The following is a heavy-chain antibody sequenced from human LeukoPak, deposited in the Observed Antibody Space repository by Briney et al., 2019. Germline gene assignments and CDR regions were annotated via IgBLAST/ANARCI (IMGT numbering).Heavy chain of an antibody. J-gene: IGHJ4*02. Sequence: GGSLRLSCAGSGFAFGTYAMSWVRQAPGMGREWVSRISANGQATYYADSVEGRFTISRANSQSTLYLQLNSLRAEDTATYYCARDPYNTILYRLAHWGQGTLVTVSS. CDR3: ARDPYNTILYRLAH. CDR1: GFAFGTYA. CDR2: ISANGQAT. V-gene: IGHV3-23*01. D-gene: IGHD3-10*01.